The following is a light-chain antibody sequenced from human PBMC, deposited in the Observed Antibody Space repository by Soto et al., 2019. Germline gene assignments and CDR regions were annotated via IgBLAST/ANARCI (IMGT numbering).Light chain of an antibody. J-gene: IGKJ1*01. CDR3: QQYGSSPGT. CDR1: QSVSSSY. Sequence: EIVFTQSPATLSLSPLEIATLSFRASQSVSSSYLAWNQQKPGQAPRLLIYGASSRATGIPDRFSGSGSGTDFTLTISRLEPEDFAVYYCQQYGSSPGTFGQGTRVEIK. V-gene: IGKV3-20*01. CDR2: GAS.